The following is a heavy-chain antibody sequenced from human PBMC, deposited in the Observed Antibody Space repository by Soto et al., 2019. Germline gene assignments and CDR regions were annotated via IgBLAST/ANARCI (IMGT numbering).Heavy chain of an antibody. Sequence: SQTLSLTCAISGDSVSSNSAAWNWIRQSPSRGLEWLGRTYYRSKWYNDYAVSVKSRITTNPDTSKNQFSLQLNSVTPEDTAVYYCARDGKVGATTDYYYYYMDVWGKGTTVTVSS. CDR2: TYYRSKWYN. V-gene: IGHV6-1*01. J-gene: IGHJ6*03. CDR1: GDSVSSNSAA. D-gene: IGHD1-26*01. CDR3: ARDGKVGATTDYYYYYMDV.